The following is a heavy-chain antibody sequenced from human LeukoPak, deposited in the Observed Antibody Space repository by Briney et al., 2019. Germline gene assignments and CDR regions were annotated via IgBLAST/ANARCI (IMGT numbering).Heavy chain of an antibody. V-gene: IGHV4-61*05. CDR1: GGSISNNNYH. D-gene: IGHD3-10*01. Sequence: PLETLSLTCTVSGGSISNNNYHWAWIRQPPGKGLEWIGYIHFSGSTNYNPSLKSRVTISVDTSKNQLSLKLSSVTAADTAVYYCARTEYYFDYWGQGTLVTVSS. CDR3: ARTEYYFDY. J-gene: IGHJ4*02. CDR2: IHFSGST.